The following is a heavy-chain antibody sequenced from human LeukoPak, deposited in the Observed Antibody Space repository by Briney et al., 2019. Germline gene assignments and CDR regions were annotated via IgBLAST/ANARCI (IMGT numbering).Heavy chain of an antibody. CDR1: GGSITSYY. Sequence: SETLSLTCTVSGGSITSYYWSWIRQPPGKELEWIGYIYYSGSTNYNPSLKSRVTISVDTSKNQFSLKLSSVTAADTAVYYCARVYCGGDCYSRGSSWFDPWGQGTLVTVSS. CDR3: ARVYCGGDCYSRGSSWFDP. V-gene: IGHV4-59*01. D-gene: IGHD2-21*02. J-gene: IGHJ5*02. CDR2: IYYSGST.